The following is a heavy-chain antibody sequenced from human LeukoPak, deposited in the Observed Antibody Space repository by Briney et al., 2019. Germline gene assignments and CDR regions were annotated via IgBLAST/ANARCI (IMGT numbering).Heavy chain of an antibody. CDR3: ASAATTPS. V-gene: IGHV1-69*05. J-gene: IGHJ4*02. Sequence: ASVKVSCKASGGTFSSYAISWVRQAPGQGLEWMGGIIPIFGTANYAQKFQGRVTMTRDTSTSTVYMELSSLRSEDTAVYYCASAATTPSWGQGTLVTVSS. CDR1: GGTFSSYA. CDR2: IIPIFGTA. D-gene: IGHD2-15*01.